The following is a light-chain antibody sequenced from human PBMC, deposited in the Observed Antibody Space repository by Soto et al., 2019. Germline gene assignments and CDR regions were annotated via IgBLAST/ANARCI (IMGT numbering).Light chain of an antibody. Sequence: QSVMTQPPSVAAAPGQKVTISCSGSSANIGSNYVSWYQHLPGTAPKLVIYDSDRRPSEIPDRFSGSKSGTSATLDITGLQTGDVAHYYCGAWDGSLSVVLFGGGTKLTVL. V-gene: IGLV1-51*01. CDR2: DSD. CDR3: GAWDGSLSVVL. CDR1: SANIGSNY. J-gene: IGLJ2*01.